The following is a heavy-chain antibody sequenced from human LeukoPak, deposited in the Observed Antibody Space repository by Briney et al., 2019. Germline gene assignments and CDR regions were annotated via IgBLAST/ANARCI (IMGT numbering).Heavy chain of an antibody. J-gene: IGHJ4*02. CDR2: ISAYNGNT. V-gene: IGHV1-18*01. Sequence: ASVKVSCKASGYTFTSYGISWVRQAPGQGLEWMGWISAYNGNTNYAQKLQGRVTMTTDTSTSTAYMELRSLRSDNTAVYYCARECINGVCYSYFDYWGQGTLVTVSS. CDR3: ARECINGVCYSYFDY. D-gene: IGHD2-8*01. CDR1: GYTFTSYG.